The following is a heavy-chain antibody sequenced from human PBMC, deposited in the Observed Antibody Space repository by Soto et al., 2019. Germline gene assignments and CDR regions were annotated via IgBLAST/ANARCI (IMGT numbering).Heavy chain of an antibody. CDR2: IYYSGST. J-gene: IGHJ6*02. Sequence: SETLSLTCTVSGGSISSGDYYWSWIRQPPGKGLEWIGYIYYSGSTYYNPSLKSRVTISVDTSKNQFSLKLSSVTAADTAVYYCARVTAARLYHYYGMDVWGQGTTVTASS. V-gene: IGHV4-30-4*01. D-gene: IGHD6-6*01. CDR1: GGSISSGDYY. CDR3: ARVTAARLYHYYGMDV.